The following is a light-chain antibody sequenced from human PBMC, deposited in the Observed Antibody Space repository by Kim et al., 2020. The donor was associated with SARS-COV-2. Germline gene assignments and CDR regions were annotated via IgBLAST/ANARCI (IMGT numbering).Light chain of an antibody. Sequence: PGKTARITCGGNNSGSKSVHWYQQKPDQAPVLVIYYDSDRPSGIPERFSGSNSGNTATLTISRVDVGDEADYYCQVWDSSSDPHVVFGGGTQLTVL. CDR3: QVWDSSSDPHVV. CDR2: YDS. CDR1: NSGSKS. J-gene: IGLJ2*01. V-gene: IGLV3-21*04.